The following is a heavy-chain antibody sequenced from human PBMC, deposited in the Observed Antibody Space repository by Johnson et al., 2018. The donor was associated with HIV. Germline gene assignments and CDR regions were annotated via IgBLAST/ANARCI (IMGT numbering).Heavy chain of an antibody. CDR2: IKQDGSEK. CDR1: GFTFSSYW. J-gene: IGHJ3*02. Sequence: VQLVESGGGLVQPGGSLRLSCAASGFTFSSYWMSWVRQAPGKGLEWVANIKQDGSEKYYVDSVKGRFTISRDKAKNSLYLQMNSLRAEDTAVYYCARDPNYKFWSGPEAFDIWGQGTMVTVSS. D-gene: IGHD3-3*01. CDR3: ARDPNYKFWSGPEAFDI. V-gene: IGHV3-7*01.